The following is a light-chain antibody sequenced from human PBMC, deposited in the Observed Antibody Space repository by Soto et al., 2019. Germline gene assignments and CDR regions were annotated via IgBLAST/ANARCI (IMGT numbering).Light chain of an antibody. V-gene: IGLV1-40*01. CDR3: QSYDSSLSGQGV. CDR1: SSNIGAGYD. J-gene: IGLJ1*01. Sequence: QSVLTQPPSVSGAPGQRLTISCTGSSSNIGAGYDVHWYQQLPGTAPKLLIYGNSNRPSGVPDRFSGSKSGTSASLAITGLQAEDEADYYCQSYDSSLSGQGVFGTGTKVTVL. CDR2: GNS.